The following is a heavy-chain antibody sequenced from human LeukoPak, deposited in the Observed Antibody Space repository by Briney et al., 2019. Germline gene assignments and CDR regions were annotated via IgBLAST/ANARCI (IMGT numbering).Heavy chain of an antibody. CDR3: GGEYDFWSGYSY. V-gene: IGHV3-7*01. CDR2: INQDGSEK. Sequence: GGSLRLSCAGSGFTFSSYWMSWVRQAPGKGLEWVANINQDGSEKYYVDSVKGRFTISRDNAKNSLYLQMNSLRAEDTAVYYCGGEYDFWSGYSYWGQGTLVTVSS. CDR1: GFTFSSYW. D-gene: IGHD3-3*01. J-gene: IGHJ4*02.